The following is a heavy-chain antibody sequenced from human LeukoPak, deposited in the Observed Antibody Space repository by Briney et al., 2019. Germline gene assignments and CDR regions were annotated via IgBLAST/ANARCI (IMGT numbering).Heavy chain of an antibody. J-gene: IGHJ4*02. V-gene: IGHV4-59*08. CDR1: GGSISSYY. CDR3: ARHRYGDSVGDY. Sequence: SGTLSLTCTVSGGSISSYYWSWIRQPPGKGLEWIGYIYYSGSTNYNPSLKSRVTISVDTSKNQFSLKLSSVTAADTAVYYCARHRYGDSVGDYWGQGTLVTVSS. CDR2: IYYSGST. D-gene: IGHD4-17*01.